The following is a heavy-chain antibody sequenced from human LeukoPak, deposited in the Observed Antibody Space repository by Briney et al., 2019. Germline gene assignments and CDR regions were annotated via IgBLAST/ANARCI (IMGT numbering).Heavy chain of an antibody. CDR1: GGSISGSSYY. CDR2: IYYSGST. Sequence: PSETLSLTCTVSGGSISGSSYYWGWIRQPPGKGLEWIGSIYYSGSTYYNPSLKSRVTISVDTSKNQFSLKLSSVTAADTAVYYCARDSKVWYYDSSGYYPPGNWFDPWGQGTLVTVSS. J-gene: IGHJ5*02. CDR3: ARDSKVWYYDSSGYYPPGNWFDP. D-gene: IGHD3-22*01. V-gene: IGHV4-39*07.